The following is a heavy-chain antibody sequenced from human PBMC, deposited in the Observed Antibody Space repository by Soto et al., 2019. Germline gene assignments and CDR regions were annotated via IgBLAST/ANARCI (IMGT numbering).Heavy chain of an antibody. CDR1: GFTVSSNY. Sequence: EVQLVESGGGLVQPGGSLRLSCAASGFTVSSNYMSWVRQAPGKGLEWVSVIYSGGSTYYADSVKGRFTISRDNSKNTLYRQMTSLGAEDTAVYYCAREKDPRAGAGAAAAGLFDYGGQGTLVTVSS. V-gene: IGHV3-66*01. J-gene: IGHJ4*02. CDR3: AREKDPRAGAGAAAAGLFDY. CDR2: IYSGGST. D-gene: IGHD6-19*01.